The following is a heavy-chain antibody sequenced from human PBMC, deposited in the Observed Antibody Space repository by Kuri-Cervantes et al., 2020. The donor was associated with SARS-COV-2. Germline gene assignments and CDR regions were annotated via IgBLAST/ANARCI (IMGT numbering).Heavy chain of an antibody. V-gene: IGHV3-13*01. CDR3: ARGVYCSSTSCYKGYFQH. CDR2: IGTAGDT. Sequence: GESLKISCAASGFTFSSYAMSWVRQAPGKGLEWVSAIGTAGDTYYPGSVKGRFTISRENAKNSLYLQMNSLRAEDTAVYYCARGVYCSSTSCYKGYFQHWGQGTLVTVSS. D-gene: IGHD2-2*02. CDR1: GFTFSSYA. J-gene: IGHJ1*01.